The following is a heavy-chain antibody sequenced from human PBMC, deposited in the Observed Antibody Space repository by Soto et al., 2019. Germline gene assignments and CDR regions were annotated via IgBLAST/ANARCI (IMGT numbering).Heavy chain of an antibody. Sequence: QVQLVQSGAEVKKPGSSVKVSCKASGGTFSSYAISWVRQAPGQGLEWMGGIIPIFGTANYAQKFQGRVTITAEESTSTAYMELSSLRSEDTAVYYCARDAYCSSTSCSSPYYYYGMDVWGQGTTVTVSS. CDR2: IIPIFGTA. CDR3: ARDAYCSSTSCSSPYYYYGMDV. CDR1: GGTFSSYA. V-gene: IGHV1-69*01. D-gene: IGHD2-2*01. J-gene: IGHJ6*02.